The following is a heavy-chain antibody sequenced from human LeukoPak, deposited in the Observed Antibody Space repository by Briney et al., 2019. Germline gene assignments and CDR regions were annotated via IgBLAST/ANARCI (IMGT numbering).Heavy chain of an antibody. D-gene: IGHD5-18*01. CDR2: IYYSGST. V-gene: IGHV4-59*08. J-gene: IGHJ4*02. Sequence: SETLSLTCTVSGGSISSYYWSWIQQPPGKGLEWIGYIYYSGSTNYNPSLKSRVTISVDTSKNQFSLKLSSVTAADTAVYYCARHGYSYGFDYWGQGTQVTVSS. CDR3: ARHGYSYGFDY. CDR1: GGSISSYY.